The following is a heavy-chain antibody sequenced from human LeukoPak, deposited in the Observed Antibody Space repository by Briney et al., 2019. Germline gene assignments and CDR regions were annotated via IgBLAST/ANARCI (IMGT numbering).Heavy chain of an antibody. V-gene: IGHV3-11*01. Sequence: GGSLRLSCAASGFTFSDYYMSWIRQAPGKGLEWVSYISSSGSTIYYADSVKGRFTISRDNAKNSLYLQMNSLRAEDTAVYYCARDLFRSTGSLAFGGYWGQGTLVTVSS. CDR1: GFTFSDYY. CDR3: ARDLFRSTGSLAFGGY. D-gene: IGHD3-9*01. J-gene: IGHJ4*02. CDR2: ISSSGSTI.